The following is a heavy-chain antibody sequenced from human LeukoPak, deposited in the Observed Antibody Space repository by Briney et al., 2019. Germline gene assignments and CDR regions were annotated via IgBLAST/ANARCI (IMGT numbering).Heavy chain of an antibody. V-gene: IGHV5-51*01. D-gene: IGHD1-26*01. CDR3: ARRGGSYSLELFAFNI. CDR2: IYPGDSNP. CDR1: EYSFSSYW. J-gene: IGHJ3*02. Sequence: GESLKISCKGSEYSFSSYWIAWVRQMPGKGLEWMGMIYPGDSNPRYGPSFQGQVTISADKSINTAYLQWSSLKASDTAIYYCARRGGSYSLELFAFNIWGQGTMVTVSS.